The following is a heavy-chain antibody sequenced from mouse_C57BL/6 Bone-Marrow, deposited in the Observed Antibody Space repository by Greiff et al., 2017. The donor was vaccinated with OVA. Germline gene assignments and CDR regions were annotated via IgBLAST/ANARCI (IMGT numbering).Heavy chain of an antibody. V-gene: IGHV1-55*01. CDR3: ARSDYGIYEWFAY. CDR2: IYPGSGST. D-gene: IGHD2-1*01. Sequence: VKLMESGAELVKPGASVKMSCKASGYTFTSYWITWVKQRPGQGLEWIGDIYPGSGSTNYNEKFKSKATLTVDTSSSTAYMRLSSLTSEDSAVYYCARSDYGIYEWFAYWGQGTLVTVSA. J-gene: IGHJ3*01. CDR1: GYTFTSYW.